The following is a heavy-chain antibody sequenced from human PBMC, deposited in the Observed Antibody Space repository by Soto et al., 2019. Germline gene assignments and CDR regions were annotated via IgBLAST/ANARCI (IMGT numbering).Heavy chain of an antibody. D-gene: IGHD3-3*01. CDR1: GFTFDDYA. J-gene: IGHJ6*03. CDR3: AKGPALEWLSFMDV. Sequence: EVQLVESGGGLIQPGRSLRLSCAASGFTFDDYAMHWVRQAPGKVLEWVSGISWNSGNIRYADSVKGRFTISRDNAKNSLYLQMNSRRAEDTALYYCAKGPALEWLSFMDVWGKGTTVTVSS. CDR2: ISWNSGNI. V-gene: IGHV3-9*01.